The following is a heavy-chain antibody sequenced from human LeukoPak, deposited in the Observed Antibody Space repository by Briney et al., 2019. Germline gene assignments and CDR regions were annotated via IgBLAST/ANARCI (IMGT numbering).Heavy chain of an antibody. J-gene: IGHJ4*02. CDR2: ISGGGGST. Sequence: GGSLRLSCAASGFTFNSYAMSWVRQAPGKGLEWVSVISGGGGSTSYADSVKGRFTISRDNSKNTLYLQMNSLRAEDTAVYYCAKDSAYSGGPFAGGFDHWGQGTLVTVSS. V-gene: IGHV3-23*01. D-gene: IGHD5-18*01. CDR3: AKDSAYSGGPFAGGFDH. CDR1: GFTFNSYA.